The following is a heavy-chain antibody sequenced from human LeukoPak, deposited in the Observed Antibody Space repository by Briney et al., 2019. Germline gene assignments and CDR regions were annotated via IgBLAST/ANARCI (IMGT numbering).Heavy chain of an antibody. CDR1: GGSISSYY. V-gene: IGHV4-59*01. CDR3: AREYCSSTSCYNWFDP. CDR2: IYYSGST. D-gene: IGHD2-2*01. J-gene: IGHJ5*02. Sequence: SETLSHTCTVSGGSISSYYWSWIRQPPGKGLEWIGYIYYSGSTNYNPSLKSRVTISVDTSKNQFSLKLSSVTAADTAVYYCAREYCSSTSCYNWFDPWGQGTLVTVSS.